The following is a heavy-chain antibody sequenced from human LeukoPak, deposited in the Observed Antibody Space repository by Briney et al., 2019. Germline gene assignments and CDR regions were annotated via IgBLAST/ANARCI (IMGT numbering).Heavy chain of an antibody. J-gene: IGHJ4*02. CDR3: ARDRSIAAAADYFDY. Sequence: PSETLSLTCTVSGGSISSSSYYWGWIRQPPGKGLEWIGSTYYSGSTYYNPSLKSRVTISVDTSKNQFSLKLSSVTAADTAVYYCARDRSIAAAADYFDYWGQGTLVTVSS. V-gene: IGHV4-39*07. D-gene: IGHD6-13*01. CDR1: GGSISSSSYY. CDR2: TYYSGST.